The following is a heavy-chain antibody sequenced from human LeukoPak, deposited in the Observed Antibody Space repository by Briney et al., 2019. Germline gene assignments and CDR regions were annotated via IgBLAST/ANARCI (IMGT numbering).Heavy chain of an antibody. CDR2: VYNSGST. CDR1: GGSISSYY. Sequence: SDTLSLTCTVSGGSISSYYWSWLRQPPGRGLEWIGYVYNSGSTNYNPSLKSRVTISVDTSKHQFSLKLSSVTAADTAVYYCARYGDYVSSHLDYWGQGALVTVSS. CDR3: ARYGDYVSSHLDY. V-gene: IGHV4-59*01. D-gene: IGHD4-17*01. J-gene: IGHJ4*02.